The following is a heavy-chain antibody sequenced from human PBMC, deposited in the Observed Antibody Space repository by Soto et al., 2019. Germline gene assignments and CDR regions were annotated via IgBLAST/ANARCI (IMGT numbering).Heavy chain of an antibody. CDR2: ISAYNGNT. D-gene: IGHD5-18*01. V-gene: IGHV1-18*01. J-gene: IGHJ4*02. CDR1: GYTFTSYG. Sequence: QVQLVQSGAEVKKPGASVKVSCKASGYTFTSYGISWVRQAPGQGLEWMGWISAYNGNTNYAQKLQGRVTMTTDTATSTAYMELRSLRSDDTAVYYCASGHLIEGTAMGRFDYWGQGTLVTVSS. CDR3: ASGHLIEGTAMGRFDY.